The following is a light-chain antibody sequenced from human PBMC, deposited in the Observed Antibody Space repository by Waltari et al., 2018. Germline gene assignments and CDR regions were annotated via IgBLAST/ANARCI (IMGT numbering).Light chain of an antibody. J-gene: IGKJ3*01. CDR1: QPVATN. V-gene: IGKV3-15*01. Sequence: GERATLSCRASQPVATNLAWYQQKPGQAPRLLIYHTSNRATGIPVRFSGSGSGTEFTLTISSLQSEDFALYVCQQYNNWPGTFGPGTKVDF. CDR3: QQYNNWPGT. CDR2: HTS.